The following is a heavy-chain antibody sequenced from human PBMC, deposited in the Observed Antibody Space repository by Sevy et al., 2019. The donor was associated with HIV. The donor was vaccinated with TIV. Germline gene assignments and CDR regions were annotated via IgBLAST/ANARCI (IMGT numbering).Heavy chain of an antibody. J-gene: IGHJ4*02. CDR2: VTSDGTT. Sequence: GGSLRLSCAASGLTLTTTGMSWVRQAPGKGLEWVAGVTSDGTTYYADSVRDRFTVSRDNSKNPLYLQLNSRRADDPAVFYCAGGDTTMITDLDYWGQGTLVTVSS. D-gene: IGHD3-16*01. CDR1: GLTLTTTG. CDR3: AGGDTTMITDLDY. V-gene: IGHV3-23*01.